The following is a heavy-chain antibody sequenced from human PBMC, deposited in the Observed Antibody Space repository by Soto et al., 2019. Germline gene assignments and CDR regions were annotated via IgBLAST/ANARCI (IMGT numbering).Heavy chain of an antibody. D-gene: IGHD5-18*01. CDR2: IYYSGST. CDR3: AGSLYSYGPGGLDV. CDR1: GGSSSSGDYY. Sequence: SETLSLTCTVSGGSSSSGDYYWSWIRQPPGKGLEWIGYIYYSGSTYYNPSLKSRVTISVDTSKNQFSLKLSSVTAADTAVYYCAGSLYSYGPGGLDVWGQGTTVTVSS. V-gene: IGHV4-30-4*01. J-gene: IGHJ6*02.